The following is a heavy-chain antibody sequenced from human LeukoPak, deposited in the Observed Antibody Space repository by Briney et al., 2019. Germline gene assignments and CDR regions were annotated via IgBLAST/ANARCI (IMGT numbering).Heavy chain of an antibody. J-gene: IGHJ4*02. Sequence: ASVKVSCKASGYTFTSYAMNWVRQAPGQGLEWMGWINTNTGNPTYAQGFTGRFVFSLDTSVSTAYLQISSLKAEDTAVYYCARDQGDYYDSSGYLDYWGQGTLVTVSS. V-gene: IGHV7-4-1*02. CDR3: ARDQGDYYDSSGYLDY. CDR2: INTNTGNP. D-gene: IGHD3-22*01. CDR1: GYTFTSYA.